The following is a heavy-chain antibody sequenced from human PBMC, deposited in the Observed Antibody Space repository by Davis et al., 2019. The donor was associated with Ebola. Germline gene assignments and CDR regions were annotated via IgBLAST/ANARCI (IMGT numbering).Heavy chain of an antibody. J-gene: IGHJ3*02. CDR1: GFSVSANY. Sequence: GESLKISCAASGFSVSANYMNWVRQAPGKGLEWVSVIYSGGTTYYADSVKGRFTISRDSSKNTLYLQMNSLRAEDTAVYYCARGPSSCTNGVCFHDAFDIWGQGTMVTVSS. V-gene: IGHV3-53*01. D-gene: IGHD2-8*01. CDR2: IYSGGTT. CDR3: ARGPSSCTNGVCFHDAFDI.